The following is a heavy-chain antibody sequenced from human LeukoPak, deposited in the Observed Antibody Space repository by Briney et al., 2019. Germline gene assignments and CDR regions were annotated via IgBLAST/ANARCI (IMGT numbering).Heavy chain of an antibody. J-gene: IGHJ6*03. CDR2: IRSKANSYAT. CDR1: GFTLSGSA. V-gene: IGHV3-73*01. D-gene: IGHD5-18*01. CDR3: TRLEDTAMVYYYCYYMDV. Sequence: GGSLRLSCAASGFTLSGSAMHWVRQAPGKGMERVGRIRSKANSYATAYAASVKGRFTMSRDETKNTAYLQMNSLKTEDTAVYYCTRLEDTAMVYYYCYYMDVWGKGTTVTVSS.